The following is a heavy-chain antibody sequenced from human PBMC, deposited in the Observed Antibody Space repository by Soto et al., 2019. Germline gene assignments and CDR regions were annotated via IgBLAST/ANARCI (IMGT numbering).Heavy chain of an antibody. J-gene: IGHJ6*02. Sequence: SETLSLTCTVSGGSISNYFWSWIRQPPGKGLEWIGYIYYSGSTNYNPSLKSRVTISVDTSKNQFSLKLSSVTAADTAVYYCARENNGMDVWGQGTTVTVSS. CDR2: IYYSGST. CDR1: GGSISNYF. V-gene: IGHV4-59*01. CDR3: ARENNGMDV.